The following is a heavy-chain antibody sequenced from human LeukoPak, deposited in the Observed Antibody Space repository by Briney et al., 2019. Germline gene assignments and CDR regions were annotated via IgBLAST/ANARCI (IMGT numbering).Heavy chain of an antibody. V-gene: IGHV3-66*01. CDR2: IYSGGTT. D-gene: IGHD3-10*01. CDR3: ARGGYYYGLDV. J-gene: IGHJ6*02. CDR1: GFTVSSNY. Sequence: GGSLRLSCAASGFTVSSNYMSWVRQAPRKGLEWVSVIYSGGTTYYADSVKGRFTISRDNSKNTLYLQMNSLRAEDTAVYYCARGGYYYGLDVWGHGTTVTVSS.